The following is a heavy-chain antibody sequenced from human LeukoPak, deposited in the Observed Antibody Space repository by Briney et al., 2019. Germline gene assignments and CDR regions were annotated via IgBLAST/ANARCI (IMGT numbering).Heavy chain of an antibody. Sequence: GGSLGLSCAASGFTFDDYAMHWVRQAPGKGLEWVSGISWNSGSIGYADSVKGRFTISRDNAKNSLYLQMNSLRAEDTALYYCAKDISYDILTGYPDYWGQGTLVTVSS. CDR3: AKDISYDILTGYPDY. D-gene: IGHD3-9*01. J-gene: IGHJ4*02. CDR1: GFTFDDYA. V-gene: IGHV3-9*01. CDR2: ISWNSGSI.